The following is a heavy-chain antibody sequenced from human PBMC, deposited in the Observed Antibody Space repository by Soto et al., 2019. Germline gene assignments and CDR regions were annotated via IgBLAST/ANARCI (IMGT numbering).Heavy chain of an antibody. V-gene: IGHV3-74*01. CDR1: GFTFSRYW. CDR2: INTDGRNT. CDR3: ARSPHYRDPDTVVVPAASIINYYYYYYMDV. Sequence: GGSLRLSCAASGFTFSRYWMHWVRQAPGKGLVWVSRINTDGRNTGYADSVRGRFTISRDNAKNTLYLQMNSLRAEDTAVYYCARSPHYRDPDTVVVPAASIINYYYYYYMDVWGKGTTVTVSS. J-gene: IGHJ6*03. D-gene: IGHD2-2*01.